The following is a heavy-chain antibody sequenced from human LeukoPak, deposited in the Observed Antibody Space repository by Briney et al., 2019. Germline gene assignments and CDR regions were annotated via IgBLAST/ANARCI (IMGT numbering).Heavy chain of an antibody. CDR2: IIPIFGTA. CDR1: GGTFSSYA. J-gene: IGHJ3*02. D-gene: IGHD6-19*01. V-gene: IGHV1-69*05. CDR3: ARAGKYSSGWSDAFDI. Sequence: GSSVKVSCKASGGTFSSYAISWARQAPGQGLEWMGGIIPIFGTANYAQKFQGRVTITTDESTSTAYMELSSLRSEDTAVYYCARAGKYSSGWSDAFDIWGQGTMVTVSS.